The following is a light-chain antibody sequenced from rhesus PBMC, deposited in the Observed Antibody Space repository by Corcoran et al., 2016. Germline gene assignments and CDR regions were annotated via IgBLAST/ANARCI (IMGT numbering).Light chain of an antibody. V-gene: IGKV3-53*01. Sequence: QVILTQSPATLSLSPGERATLSCRASQSVSSSFAWYQQQPGQAPRLLPNGSSRWAPGNPDRFSGRGAGTEFTLTISSLEPEEFAVYYCQKYSSSPFTFGPGTKLDIK. CDR3: QKYSSSPFT. CDR1: QSVSSS. CDR2: GSS. J-gene: IGKJ3*01.